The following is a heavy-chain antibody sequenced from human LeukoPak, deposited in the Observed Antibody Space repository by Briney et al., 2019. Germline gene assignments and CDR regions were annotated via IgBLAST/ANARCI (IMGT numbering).Heavy chain of an antibody. Sequence: GRSLRLSCAASGFTFSSYAMHWVRQAPGKGLEWVAVISYDGSNKYYADSVKGRFTISRDNSKNTLYLQMNSLRAEDTAVYYCAREARWGAFDIRGQGTMVTVSS. CDR3: AREARWGAFDI. CDR1: GFTFSSYA. V-gene: IGHV3-30-3*01. J-gene: IGHJ3*02. D-gene: IGHD3-16*01. CDR2: ISYDGSNK.